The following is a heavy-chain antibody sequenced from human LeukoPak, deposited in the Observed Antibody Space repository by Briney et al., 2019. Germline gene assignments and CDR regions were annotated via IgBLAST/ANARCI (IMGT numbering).Heavy chain of an antibody. V-gene: IGHV3-23*01. CDR2: ISGSGGST. D-gene: IGHD4-17*01. J-gene: IGHJ2*01. Sequence: GGSLRLSCAASGFTFSSYAMTWVRQAPGKGLEWVSAISGSGGSTYYADSVKGRFTISRDNSKNTLYLQMNSLRAEDTAVYYCAKTPVTTGRYWYLDLWGRGTLVSVSS. CDR1: GFTFSSYA. CDR3: AKTPVTTGRYWYLDL.